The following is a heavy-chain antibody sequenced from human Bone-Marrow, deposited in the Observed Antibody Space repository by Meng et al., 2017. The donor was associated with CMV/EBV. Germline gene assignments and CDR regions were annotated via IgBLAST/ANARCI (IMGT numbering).Heavy chain of an antibody. V-gene: IGHV1-18*01. Sequence: SGYPFTSYGISWVRQAPGQGLEWMGWISAYNGNTNYAQKLQGRVTMTTDTSTSTAYMELRSLRSDDAAIYYCARDHIAARPGWFDPWGQGTLVTVSS. J-gene: IGHJ5*02. CDR1: GYPFTSYG. CDR2: ISAYNGNT. CDR3: ARDHIAARPGWFDP. D-gene: IGHD6-6*01.